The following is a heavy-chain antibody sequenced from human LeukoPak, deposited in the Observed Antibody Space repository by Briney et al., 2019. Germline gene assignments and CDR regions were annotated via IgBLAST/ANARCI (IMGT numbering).Heavy chain of an antibody. CDR1: GFTFDDYA. V-gene: IGHV3-9*01. CDR3: AKDISAAAGMPNY. CDR2: ISWNSGSI. D-gene: IGHD6-13*01. J-gene: IGHJ4*02. Sequence: GGSLRLSCAASGFTFDDYAMHWVRQAPGKGLEWVSGISWNSGSIGYADSVKGRFTISRDNAKNSLYLQMNSLRAEDTALYYCAKDISAAAGMPNYWGQGTLVTVSS.